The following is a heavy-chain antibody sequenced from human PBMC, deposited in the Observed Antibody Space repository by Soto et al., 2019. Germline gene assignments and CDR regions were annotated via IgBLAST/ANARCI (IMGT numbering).Heavy chain of an antibody. D-gene: IGHD6-19*01. V-gene: IGHV3-72*01. Sequence: EVQLVESGGGLVQPGGSLRLSCAASGLIFSDYHMDWVRQAPGKGLEWVGRIRRKANSYTTEYAASVKGRFTISRDDSKISLYLQMNSLKSEDTAVYYCAMLGGWSGGSSGMDVWGQGNTVTVSS. CDR1: GLIFSDYH. CDR3: AMLGGWSGGSSGMDV. CDR2: IRRKANSYTT. J-gene: IGHJ6*02.